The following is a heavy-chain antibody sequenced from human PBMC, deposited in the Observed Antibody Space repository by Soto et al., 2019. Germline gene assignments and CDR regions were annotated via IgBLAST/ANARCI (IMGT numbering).Heavy chain of an antibody. CDR3: ARAGRLMVYALEY. CDR2: INPNGENT. J-gene: IGHJ4*02. D-gene: IGHD2-8*01. CDR1: GYTFTSHY. Sequence: QVQLVQSGAEVKKPGASVKVSCKASGYTFTSHYMHWVRQAPGQGLEWMGIINPNGENTDYAQKFKGRITMTTDPSTSTISMELSNLRSEDTAVYYCARAGRLMVYALEYWGQGTLLTVSS. V-gene: IGHV1-46*01.